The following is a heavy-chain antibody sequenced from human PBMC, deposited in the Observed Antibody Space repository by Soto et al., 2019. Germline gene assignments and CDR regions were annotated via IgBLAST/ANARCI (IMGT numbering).Heavy chain of an antibody. D-gene: IGHD5-18*01. CDR2: IYHSGST. Sequence: GSLRLSCAASELCVSHNFMTWVRQAPGKGLEWIGEIYHSGSTNYNPSLKSRVTISVDKSKDQFSLKLSSVTAADTAVYYCARRYGSCFDYWGQGTLVTVSS. CDR1: ELCVSHNF. V-gene: IGHV4-4*02. CDR3: ARRYGSCFDY. J-gene: IGHJ4*02.